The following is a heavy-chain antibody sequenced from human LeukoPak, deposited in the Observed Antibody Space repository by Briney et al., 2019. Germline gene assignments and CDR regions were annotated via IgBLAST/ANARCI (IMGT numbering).Heavy chain of an antibody. CDR3: ARDCGSHDAFDI. J-gene: IGHJ3*02. D-gene: IGHD1-26*01. Sequence: GGFLRLSCAASGFTFSSYNMNWVRQAPGKGLEWVSSISRSGSYIYYADSVKGRFTISRDNAKNSLFLQMNSLRAEDTAVFYCARDCGSHDAFDIWGQGTMVTVSS. CDR1: GFTFSSYN. V-gene: IGHV3-21*01. CDR2: ISRSGSYI.